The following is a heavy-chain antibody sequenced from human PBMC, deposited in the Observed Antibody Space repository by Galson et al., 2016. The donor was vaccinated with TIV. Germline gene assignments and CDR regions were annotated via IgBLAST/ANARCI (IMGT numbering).Heavy chain of an antibody. Sequence: SVKVSCKAAGYTFSRHGISWVRQAPGQGLEWLGWISVENGNTNNAQKLQGRVTMTTDTATSTAYMELRSLRSDDTAVYYCARISKRGAWYFDPWGQGTLVTVSS. CDR2: ISVENGNT. D-gene: IGHD2-15*01. CDR3: ARISKRGAWYFDP. CDR1: GYTFSRHG. J-gene: IGHJ5*02. V-gene: IGHV1-18*01.